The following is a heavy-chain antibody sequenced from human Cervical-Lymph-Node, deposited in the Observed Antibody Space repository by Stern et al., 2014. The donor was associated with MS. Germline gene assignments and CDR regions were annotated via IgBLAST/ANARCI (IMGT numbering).Heavy chain of an antibody. V-gene: IGHV1-69*02. CDR2: IIPILGIA. CDR1: AGTFSSYT. CDR3: ARGSVTTRGSYFDY. Sequence: QVQLVQSGAEVKKPGSSVKVSCKASAGTFSSYTISWVRQAPGQGLEWMGRIIPILGIANYAQKFQGRVTITADKSTSTAYMELSSLRSEDTAVYYCARGSVTTRGSYFDYWGQGTLVTVSS. J-gene: IGHJ4*02. D-gene: IGHD4-17*01.